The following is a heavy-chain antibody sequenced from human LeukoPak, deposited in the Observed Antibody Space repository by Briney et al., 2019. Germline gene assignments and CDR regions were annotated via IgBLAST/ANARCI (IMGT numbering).Heavy chain of an antibody. V-gene: IGHV1-69*01. J-gene: IGHJ5*02. CDR3: ARDRSLRELWLRNWFDP. Sequence: SVKVSCKASGGTFSSYAISWVRQAPGQGLEWMGGIIPIFGTANYAQKFQGRVTITADESTSTAYMELSSLRSEDTAVYYCARDRSLRELWLRNWFDPWGQGTLVSVSS. CDR1: GGTFSSYA. CDR2: IIPIFGTA. D-gene: IGHD5-18*01.